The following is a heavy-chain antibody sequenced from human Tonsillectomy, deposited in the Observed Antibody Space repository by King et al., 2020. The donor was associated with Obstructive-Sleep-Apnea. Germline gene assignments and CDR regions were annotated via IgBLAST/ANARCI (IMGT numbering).Heavy chain of an antibody. V-gene: IGHV4-31*03. J-gene: IGHJ4*02. CDR3: AREQVKHSLDY. CDR2: VSFTGGT. D-gene: IGHD2-21*01. CDR1: GGSISRDFYY. Sequence: QLQESGPGLVKPSQTLSLTCTVSGGSISRDFYYWTWVRQLPGKGLEWIGYVSFTGGTSCNPSLKSRVTISLDTSKNQFSLNLSSVTAADTAVYYCAREQVKHSLDYWGQGTLVAVSS.